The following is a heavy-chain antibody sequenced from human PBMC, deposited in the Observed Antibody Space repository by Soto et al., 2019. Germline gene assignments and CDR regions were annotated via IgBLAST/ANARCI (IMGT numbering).Heavy chain of an antibody. V-gene: IGHV1-2*04. D-gene: IGHD2-15*01. CDR1: GYTFTGYY. Sequence: ASVKVSCKASGYTFTGYYMHWVRQAPGQGLEWMGWINPNSGGTNYAQKFQGWVTMTRDTSISTAYMELSRLRSDDTAVYYCARAMVVAANRYYYYSGMDVWGQGPTVTVYS. CDR2: INPNSGGT. CDR3: ARAMVVAANRYYYYSGMDV. J-gene: IGHJ6*02.